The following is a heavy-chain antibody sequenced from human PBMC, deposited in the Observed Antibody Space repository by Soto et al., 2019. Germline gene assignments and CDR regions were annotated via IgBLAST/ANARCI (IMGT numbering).Heavy chain of an antibody. V-gene: IGHV3-23*01. J-gene: IGHJ4*02. CDR1: GFTFSSTA. CDR3: STGGY. CDR2: ISNSGTAT. Sequence: GESLRLSCVASGFTFSSTAMSWVRQAPGKGLDWVSAISNSGTATYYADSVKGRFTISRDNSENTVFLQMNSLRADDTALYYCSTGGYWGQGTQVTVSS.